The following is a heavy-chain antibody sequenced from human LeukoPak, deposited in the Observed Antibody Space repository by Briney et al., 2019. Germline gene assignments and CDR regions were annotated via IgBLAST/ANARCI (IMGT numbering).Heavy chain of an antibody. Sequence: GGSLRLSCAASGFSFSNYGMNWVRQAPGKGLEWVSGITGHGDTTYYADSVKGRFTVSRDNSKNTLYLQMNSLRAEDTAVYYCARHGAPLDYGDRYYFDYWGRGTLVTVSS. V-gene: IGHV3-23*01. CDR2: ITGHGDTT. CDR3: ARHGAPLDYGDRYYFDY. CDR1: GFSFSNYG. J-gene: IGHJ4*02. D-gene: IGHD4-17*01.